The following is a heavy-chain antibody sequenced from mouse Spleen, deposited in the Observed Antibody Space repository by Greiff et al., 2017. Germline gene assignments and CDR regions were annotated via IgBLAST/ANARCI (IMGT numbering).Heavy chain of an antibody. Sequence: QVQLQQSGPELVKPGASVKISCKASGYAFSSSWMNWVKQRPGQGLEWIGRIYPGDGDTNYNGKFKGKATLTADKSSSTAYMQLSSLTSVDSAVYFCARSGGYFYAMDYWGQGTSVTVSS. D-gene: IGHD2-3*01. V-gene: IGHV1-82*01. CDR3: ARSGGYFYAMDY. CDR1: GYAFSSSW. J-gene: IGHJ4*01. CDR2: IYPGDGDT.